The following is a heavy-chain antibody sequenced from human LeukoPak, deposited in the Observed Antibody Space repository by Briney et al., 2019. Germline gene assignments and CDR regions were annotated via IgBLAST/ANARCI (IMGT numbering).Heavy chain of an antibody. CDR2: IRWNSGSV. D-gene: IGHD3-10*01. J-gene: IGHJ6*02. V-gene: IGHV3-9*01. CDR1: GFTFSSYA. Sequence: GGSLRLSCAASGFTFSSYAMHWVRQAPGKGLEWVSGIRWNSGSVGYADSVKGRFTISRDNAKNSLYLQMNSLRVEDTALYYCAKDRGSGIVLQSTYYYYGMDVWGQGTTVTVSS. CDR3: AKDRGSGIVLQSTYYYYGMDV.